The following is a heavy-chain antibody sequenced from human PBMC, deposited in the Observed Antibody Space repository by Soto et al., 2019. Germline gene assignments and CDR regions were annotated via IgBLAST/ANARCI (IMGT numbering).Heavy chain of an antibody. J-gene: IGHJ6*03. CDR1: GGTFSSYT. V-gene: IGHV1-69*10. Sequence: ASVKVSCKASGGTFSSYTISWVRQAPGQGLEWMGRIIPILGIANYAQKFQGRVTITADKSTSTAYMELSSLRSEDTAVYYCARGSGHGDLFYYMDVWGKGTTVTVSS. CDR2: IIPILGIA. CDR3: ARGSGHGDLFYYMDV. D-gene: IGHD7-27*01.